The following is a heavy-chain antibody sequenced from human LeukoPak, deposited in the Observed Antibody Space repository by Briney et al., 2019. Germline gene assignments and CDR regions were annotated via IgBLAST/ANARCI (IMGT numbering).Heavy chain of an antibody. CDR3: AQDRGSLVAFDI. CDR1: GYIFTTYN. J-gene: IGHJ3*02. V-gene: IGHV1-8*03. CDR2: MNPNSGDA. D-gene: IGHD3-16*01. Sequence: ASVKVSCKASGYIFTTYNINWVRQATGQGLEWGGWMNPNSGDAGYAQQFQGRVTSTRDTSISTAYMELSSLTFEDTAVYYCAQDRGSLVAFDIWGQGTVVTVSS.